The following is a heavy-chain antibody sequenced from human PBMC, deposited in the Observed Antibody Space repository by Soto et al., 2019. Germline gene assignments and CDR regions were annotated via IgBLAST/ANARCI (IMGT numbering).Heavy chain of an antibody. CDR3: ARKTDVPTGMLDY. CDR2: IAGKT. V-gene: IGHV3-23*01. Sequence: EVHLLQSGGGLVQPGGSLRLSCAASGFTFSDSVMSWVRHAPGKGLEWVSTIAGKTYYSDSVKGRFTISRDNSQSTLYLQMNSLRAEDTAVYYCARKTDVPTGMLDYWGQGTLVTVSS. J-gene: IGHJ4*02. D-gene: IGHD2-2*01. CDR1: GFTFSDSV.